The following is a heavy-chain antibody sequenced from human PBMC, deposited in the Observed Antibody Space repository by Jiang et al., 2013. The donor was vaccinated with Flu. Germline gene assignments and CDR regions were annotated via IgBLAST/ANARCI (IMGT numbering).Heavy chain of an antibody. CDR1: GYSFTSYW. CDR3: ARLIAVAGMGGWFDP. D-gene: IGHD6-19*01. CDR2: IYPGDSDT. Sequence: CKGSGYSFTSYWIGWVRQMPGKGLEWMGIIYPGDSDTRYSPSFQGQVTISADKSISTAYLQWSSLKASDTAMYYCARLIAVAGMGGWFDPWGQGTLVTVSS. J-gene: IGHJ5*02. V-gene: IGHV5-51*01.